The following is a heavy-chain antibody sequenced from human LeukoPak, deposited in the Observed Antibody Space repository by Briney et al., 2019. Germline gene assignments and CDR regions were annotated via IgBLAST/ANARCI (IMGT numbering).Heavy chain of an antibody. CDR2: ISGSGGST. J-gene: IGHJ4*02. D-gene: IGHD3-3*01. V-gene: IGHV3-23*01. Sequence: GGSLRLSCAASGFTFSSYAMSWVRQAPGKGLGWVSAISGSGGSTYYADSVKGRFTISRDNSKNTLYLQMNSLRAEDTAVYYCAKRAAFWSGYYYYFDYWGQGTLVTVSS. CDR1: GFTFSSYA. CDR3: AKRAAFWSGYYYYFDY.